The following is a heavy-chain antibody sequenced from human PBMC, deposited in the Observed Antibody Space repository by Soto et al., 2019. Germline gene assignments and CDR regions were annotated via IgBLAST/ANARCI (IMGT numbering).Heavy chain of an antibody. CDR1: GYTFTSYD. D-gene: IGHD3-10*01. V-gene: IGHV1-8*01. CDR2: MNPNSGNT. Sequence: ASVKVSCKASGYTFTSYDINWVRQATGQGLEWMGWMNPNSGNTGYAQKFQGRVTRTRNTSISTAYMELSSLRSEDTAVYYCARGGGYYGSGSYPPKLYYYYYMDVWGKGTTVTVSS. J-gene: IGHJ6*03. CDR3: ARGGGYYGSGSYPPKLYYYYYMDV.